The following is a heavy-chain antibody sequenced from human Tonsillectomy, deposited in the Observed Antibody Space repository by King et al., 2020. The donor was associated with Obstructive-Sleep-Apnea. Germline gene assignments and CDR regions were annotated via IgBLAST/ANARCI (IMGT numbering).Heavy chain of an antibody. CDR3: ARDRYCGDCPDAYDAFDV. J-gene: IGHJ3*01. CDR1: GVSIRDGPFS. Sequence: LQLQESGSGLVKPPQTLSLTFAVSGVSIRDGPFSLNWIRQPPGKGLEWMGNIYQSGNTHYNPSLQSRITISVDMSKNQFSLELTPVTAADTAVYYCARDRYCGDCPDAYDAFDVWGQGAMVTVSS. V-gene: IGHV4-30-2*01. CDR2: IYQSGNT. D-gene: IGHD2-21*02.